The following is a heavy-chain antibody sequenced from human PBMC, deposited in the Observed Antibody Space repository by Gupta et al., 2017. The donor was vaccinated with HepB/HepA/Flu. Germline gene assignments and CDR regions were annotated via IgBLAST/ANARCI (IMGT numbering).Heavy chain of an antibody. CDR3: ARAGLPDTTGYVDY. CDR1: GGTITTKGYY. CDR2: IYPSGVT. V-gene: IGHV4-31*03. D-gene: IGHD3-22*01. Sequence: QVQLQESGPGLVKPSQTLSLTCSVSGGTITTKGYYWSWIGQHPGKGLEWIGYIYPSGVTYYYPSLRSRVTISIDTSANQFSLQLNSVSAADTAVYYCARAGLPDTTGYVDYWGQGTLVTVSS. J-gene: IGHJ4*02.